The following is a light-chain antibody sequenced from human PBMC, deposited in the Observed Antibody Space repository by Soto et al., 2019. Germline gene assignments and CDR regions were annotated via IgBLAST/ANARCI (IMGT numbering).Light chain of an antibody. Sequence: EFVLTQSPGTLSLAPGERATLSCRARKSVSSSYIAWYQQKPGQAPRILIYGASTRAPGIPDRFSGSGSGTDFTLTISRLEPEDFALYYCQQYGSSPPLTFGGGTKVEIK. J-gene: IGKJ4*01. V-gene: IGKV3-20*01. CDR3: QQYGSSPPLT. CDR1: KSVSSSY. CDR2: GAS.